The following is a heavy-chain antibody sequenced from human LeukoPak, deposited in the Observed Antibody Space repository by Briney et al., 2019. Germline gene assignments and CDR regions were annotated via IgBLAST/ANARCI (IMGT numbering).Heavy chain of an antibody. CDR3: AREGSGYSTNFDY. J-gene: IGHJ4*02. D-gene: IGHD3-3*01. CDR2: IYTSGST. V-gene: IGHV4-61*02. Sequence: SETLSLTCTVSGGFISSGSYYWSWIRQPAGKGLEWIGRIYTSGSTNYNPSLKSRVTIAVDTSKNQFSLKLNSVTAADTAVYFCAREGSGYSTNFDYWGQGTLVTVSS. CDR1: GGFISSGSYY.